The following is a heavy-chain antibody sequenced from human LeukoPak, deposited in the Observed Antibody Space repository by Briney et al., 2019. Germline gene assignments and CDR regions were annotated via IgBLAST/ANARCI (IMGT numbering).Heavy chain of an antibody. CDR1: GGSISSYY. J-gene: IGHJ5*02. CDR2: IYYSGST. V-gene: IGHV4-59*01. CDR3: ARGRLDGWLDP. Sequence: SETLSLTCSVSGGSISSYYWSWIRQPPGKGLEWIGYIYYSGSTNYNPSLKSRVTILVDTSKNHFSLKLSSVTAADTAVYYCARGRLDGWLDPWGQGTLVTVSS. D-gene: IGHD5-24*01.